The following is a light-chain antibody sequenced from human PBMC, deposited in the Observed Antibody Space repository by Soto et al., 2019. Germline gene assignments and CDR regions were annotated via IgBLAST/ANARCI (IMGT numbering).Light chain of an antibody. Sequence: EILLTQSPPTLSLSPGEIATLSCRASQSVSIFLAWYQQRVGQAPRLLIYDASKRATGVPARFSGSGSGTDFTLTISSLEREDFAVYYCQHRFNWPRTFGQGTKLEIK. CDR1: QSVSIF. V-gene: IGKV3-11*01. J-gene: IGKJ2*01. CDR2: DAS. CDR3: QHRFNWPRT.